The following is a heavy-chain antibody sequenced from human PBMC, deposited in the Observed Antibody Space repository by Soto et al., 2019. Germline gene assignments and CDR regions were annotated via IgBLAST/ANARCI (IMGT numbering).Heavy chain of an antibody. V-gene: IGHV3-66*01. J-gene: IGHJ6*03. CDR1: GFTVSSNY. CDR2: IYSGGST. CDR3: ARDPPYYYMDV. Sequence: GSLRLSCAASGFTVSSNYMSWVRQAPGKGLEWVSVIYSGGSTYYADSVKGRFTISRDNSKNTLYLQINSLRAEDTAVYYCARDPPYYYMDVWGKGTTVTVSS.